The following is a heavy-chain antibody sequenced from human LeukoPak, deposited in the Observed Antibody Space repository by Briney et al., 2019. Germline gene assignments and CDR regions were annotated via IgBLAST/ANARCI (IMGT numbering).Heavy chain of an antibody. J-gene: IGHJ3*02. D-gene: IGHD2-2*01. CDR2: ISSSGGTM. CDR3: ARLVSAQGDAFDM. V-gene: IGHV3-48*03. Sequence: PGGSLRLSCEASGFTVSSFEINWVRQAPGKGLEWVSYISSSGGTMDYADSVKGRFTVSRDNGKKLVHLQLNSLRAEDTAVYYCARLVSAQGDAFDMWGQGTMVTVSS. CDR1: GFTVSSFE.